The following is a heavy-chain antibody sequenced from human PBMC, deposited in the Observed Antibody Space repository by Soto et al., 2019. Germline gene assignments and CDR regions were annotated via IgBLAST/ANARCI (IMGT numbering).Heavy chain of an antibody. CDR2: ISLYHHST. CDR1: GYPFTDYF. CDR3: ARELYSCGGDCPYYMDY. J-gene: IGHJ4*02. D-gene: IGHD2-21*02. Sequence: ASVKVSCKTSGYPFTDYFIHWVRQAPGQGLEWMGIISLYHHSTSYAQKFQGRLTVTADTSTTTVYMDLSSLASEDSAVYWCARELYSCGGDCPYYMDYWGQGTLVTVSS. V-gene: IGHV1-46*01.